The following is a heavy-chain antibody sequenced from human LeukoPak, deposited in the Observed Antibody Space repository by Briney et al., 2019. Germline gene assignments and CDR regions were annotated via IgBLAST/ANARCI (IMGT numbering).Heavy chain of an antibody. J-gene: IGHJ4*02. D-gene: IGHD3-10*01. CDR3: ARGPITMVRGVIRFDY. CDR2: IIPIFGTA. Sequence: SVKVSCKASGGTFSSYAISWVRQAPGQGLEWMGGIIPIFGTANYAQKFQGRVTITADKSTSTAYMELSSLRSEGTAVYYCARGPITMVRGVIRFDYWGQGTLVTVSS. V-gene: IGHV1-69*06. CDR1: GGTFSSYA.